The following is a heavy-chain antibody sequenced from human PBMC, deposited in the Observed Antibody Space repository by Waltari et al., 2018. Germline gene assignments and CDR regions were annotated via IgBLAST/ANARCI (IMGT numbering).Heavy chain of an antibody. J-gene: IGHJ4*02. CDR3: VRSATTVVSPDY. CDR1: GYTFSNFY. D-gene: IGHD4-17*01. V-gene: IGHV1-46*01. Sequence: QVQLVQSGAEVKKPGASVKVSCKASGYTFSNFYMHWVRQAPGQGLEWMGIIKPSGGSTSDAQKFQGRVTMTRDTSTSTVYMELSSLRSEDTAVYYCVRSATTVVSPDYWGQGTLVTVSS. CDR2: IKPSGGST.